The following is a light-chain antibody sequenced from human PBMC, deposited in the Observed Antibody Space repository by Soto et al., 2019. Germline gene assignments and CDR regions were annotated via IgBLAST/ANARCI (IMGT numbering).Light chain of an antibody. CDR2: EVT. CDR1: SRDVGGYNY. J-gene: IGLJ3*02. CDR3: SSYAGSHNLV. V-gene: IGLV2-8*01. Sequence: QSALTQPPSASGSPGQSVTISCTGTSRDVGGYNYVSWYQHHPGKVPKFIIYEVTKRPSGVPDRFSGSKSGSTASLTVSGLHAEDEADYYCSSYAGSHNLVFGGGTKLTVL.